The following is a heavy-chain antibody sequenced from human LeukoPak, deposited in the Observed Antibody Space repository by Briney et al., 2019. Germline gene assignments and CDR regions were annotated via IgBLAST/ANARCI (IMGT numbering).Heavy chain of an antibody. Sequence: SETLSLTCAVYGGSFSGYYWSWIRQPPGEGLEWIGEINHSGSTNYNPSLKSRVTISVDTSKNQFSLKLSSVTAADTAVYYCARGVQGGRIYYYYGMDVWGQGTTVTVSS. CDR3: ARGVQGGRIYYYYGMDV. CDR2: INHSGST. D-gene: IGHD2-15*01. J-gene: IGHJ6*02. CDR1: GGSFSGYY. V-gene: IGHV4-34*01.